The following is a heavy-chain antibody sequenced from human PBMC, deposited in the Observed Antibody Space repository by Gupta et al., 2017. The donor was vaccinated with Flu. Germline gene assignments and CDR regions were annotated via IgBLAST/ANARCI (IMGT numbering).Heavy chain of an antibody. CDR1: GGSFSGYY. Sequence: QVQLQQWGAGLLKPSETLSLTCAVYGGSFSGYYWSWIRQPPGKGLEWIGEINHSGSTNYNPSLKSRVTISVDTSKNQFSLKLSSVTAADTAVYYCARVRITMDLYYYYGMDVWGQVTTVTVSS. D-gene: IGHD3-10*01. V-gene: IGHV4-34*01. CDR2: INHSGST. CDR3: ARVRITMDLYYYYGMDV. J-gene: IGHJ6*02.